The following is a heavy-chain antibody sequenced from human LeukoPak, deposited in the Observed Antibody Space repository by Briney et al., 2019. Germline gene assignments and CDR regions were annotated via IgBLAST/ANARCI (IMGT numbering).Heavy chain of an antibody. CDR3: ARDRYSYGLIDAFDI. CDR2: IFYSGST. J-gene: IGHJ3*02. D-gene: IGHD5-18*01. CDR1: GGSISTSNYY. V-gene: IGHV4-39*07. Sequence: SETLSLTCTVSGGSISTSNYYWGWIRQPPGKGLEWIGNIFYSGSTYYSPSVKSRVTISVDTSKNQFSLKLSSVTAADTAVYYCARDRYSYGLIDAFDIWGQGTMVTVSS.